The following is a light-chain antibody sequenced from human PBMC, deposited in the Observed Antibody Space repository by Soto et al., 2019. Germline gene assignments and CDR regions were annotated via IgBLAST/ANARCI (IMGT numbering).Light chain of an antibody. J-gene: IGLJ1*01. V-gene: IGLV1-40*01. CDR1: SSNIGAGFD. CDR3: HSYDSSPV. Sequence: QSVLTQPPSVSGAPGQRVTISCTGSSSNIGAGFDVHWYQQLPGTAPKLLIYSNTNRPSGVPDRISASKSGTSASLAITGLQAEDEADYYCHSYDSSPVFGTGTKLTVL. CDR2: SNT.